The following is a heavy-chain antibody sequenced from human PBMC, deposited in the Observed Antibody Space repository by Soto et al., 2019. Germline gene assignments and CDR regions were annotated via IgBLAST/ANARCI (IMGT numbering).Heavy chain of an antibody. V-gene: IGHV4-30-4*01. CDR2: IYYGGST. CDR3: ARETSTDHWFDP. CDR1: GGSISSGDYY. D-gene: IGHD1-7*01. J-gene: IGHJ5*02. Sequence: QVQLQESGPGLVKPSQTLSLTCTVSGGSISSGDYYWSWIRQPPGKGLEWIGYIYYGGSTYYNPSLNSRVTISVDTSKNQFSLKLSSVTAADTAVYYCARETSTDHWFDPWGQGTLVTVSS.